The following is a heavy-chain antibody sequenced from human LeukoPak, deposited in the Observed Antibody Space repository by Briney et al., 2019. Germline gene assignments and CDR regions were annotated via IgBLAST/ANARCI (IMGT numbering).Heavy chain of an antibody. J-gene: IGHJ5*02. V-gene: IGHV3-7*05. Sequence: GGSLRLSCEVSGFTFRTYWMTWVRQAPGKGLKWVASVNEDGSEKYLVDSVKGRFTISRDNAKSSLFLQLHSLGAEDTAVYYCARGFAWLDNWGQGPRVIVFS. CDR3: ARGFAWLDN. CDR2: VNEDGSEK. D-gene: IGHD3-3*01. CDR1: GFTFRTYW.